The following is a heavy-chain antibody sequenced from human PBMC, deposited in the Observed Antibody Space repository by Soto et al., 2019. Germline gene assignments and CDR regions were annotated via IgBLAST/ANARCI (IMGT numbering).Heavy chain of an antibody. J-gene: IGHJ4*02. D-gene: IGHD3-3*01. CDR1: GFTFSSYA. V-gene: IGHV3-23*01. Sequence: GGSLRLSCAASGFTFSSYAMRWVRQAPGKGLEWVSAISGSGGSTYYADSVKGRFTISRDNSKNTLYLQMNSLRAEDTAVYYCAKDYDFWSGPTMCWGQGTLVTVSS. CDR2: ISGSGGST. CDR3: AKDYDFWSGPTMC.